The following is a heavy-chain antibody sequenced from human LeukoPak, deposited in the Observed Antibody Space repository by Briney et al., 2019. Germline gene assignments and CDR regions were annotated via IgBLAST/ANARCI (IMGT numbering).Heavy chain of an antibody. CDR3: ARDSVKTGTTLERRFDP. J-gene: IGHJ5*02. D-gene: IGHD1-1*01. CDR2: IYTSGST. Sequence: SETLSLTCTVSGGSISSYSWSWIRQPAGKGLEWIGRIYTSGSTNYNPSLKSRVTMSVDTSKNQFSLKLSSVTAADTAVYYCARDSVKTGTTLERRFDPWGQGTLVTVSS. V-gene: IGHV4-4*07. CDR1: GGSISSYS.